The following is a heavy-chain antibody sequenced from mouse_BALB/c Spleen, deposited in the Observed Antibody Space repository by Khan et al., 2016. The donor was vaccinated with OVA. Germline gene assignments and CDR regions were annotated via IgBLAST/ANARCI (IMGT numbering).Heavy chain of an antibody. J-gene: IGHJ4*01. CDR2: IDPANGYT. Sequence: VQLQQSGAELVKPGASVKLSCSASGFNIKDTYMHWVKQRPEQGLEWIGRIDPANGYTTYVQQFQGKATITADTSSNTAYLQLSSLTSEDTAVCYCAGSGIYDGGAMDYWGQGHSVTVSS. CDR3: AGSGIYDGGAMDY. V-gene: IGHV14-3*02. D-gene: IGHD2-3*01. CDR1: GFNIKDTY.